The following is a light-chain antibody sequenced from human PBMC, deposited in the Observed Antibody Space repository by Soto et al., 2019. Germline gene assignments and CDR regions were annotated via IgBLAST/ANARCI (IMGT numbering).Light chain of an antibody. J-gene: IGKJ2*01. Sequence: EVVMRQSPATLSVSPGEGATLSCRASQSVNSNLAWYQQKPGQAPRLLIYGASTRASGIPARFSGSGSGTEFTLTISSLQSEDFAVYYCQHYNNWPPYTFGQGTKVDIK. CDR1: QSVNSN. V-gene: IGKV3-15*01. CDR2: GAS. CDR3: QHYNNWPPYT.